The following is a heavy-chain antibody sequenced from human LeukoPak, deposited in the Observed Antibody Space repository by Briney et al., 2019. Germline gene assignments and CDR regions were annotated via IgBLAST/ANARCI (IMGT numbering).Heavy chain of an antibody. D-gene: IGHD6-19*01. Sequence: GGSLRLSCAASGFTVSSNYMSWVRQAPGKGLEWVSVIYSGGSTYYADSVKGRFTISRDNSKNTLYLQMNSLRAEDTAVYYCTSFGWLAETYYYYYMDVWGKGTTVTISS. CDR3: TSFGWLAETYYYYYMDV. J-gene: IGHJ6*03. CDR2: IYSGGST. V-gene: IGHV3-53*01. CDR1: GFTVSSNY.